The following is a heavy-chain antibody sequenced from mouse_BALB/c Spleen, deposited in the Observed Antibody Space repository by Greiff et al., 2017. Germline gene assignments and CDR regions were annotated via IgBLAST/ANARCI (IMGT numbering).Heavy chain of an antibody. CDR2: INSNGGST. D-gene: IGHD2-14*01. J-gene: IGHJ3*01. CDR1: GFTFSSYG. Sequence: EVKLMESGGGLVQPGGSLKLSCAASGFTFSSYGMSWVRQTPDKRLELVATINSNGGSTYYPDSVKGRFTISRDNAKNTLYLQMSSLKSEDTAMYYCAREGDYRYDGRFAYWGQGTLVTVSA. CDR3: AREGDYRYDGRFAY. V-gene: IGHV5-6-3*01.